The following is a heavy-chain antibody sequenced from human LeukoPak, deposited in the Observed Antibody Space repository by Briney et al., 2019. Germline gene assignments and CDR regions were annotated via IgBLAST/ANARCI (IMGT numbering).Heavy chain of an antibody. J-gene: IGHJ4*02. V-gene: IGHV4-30-2*01. CDR3: ASGGYSYGFDY. D-gene: IGHD5-18*01. Sequence: PSETLSLTCAVSGGSISSGGYSWNWIRQPPGKGLEWIGYIYHSGSTYYNPSLKSRVTISVDRYKNQFSLKLSSVTAADTAVYYCASGGYSYGFDYWGQGTLVTVSS. CDR1: GGSISSGGYS. CDR2: IYHSGST.